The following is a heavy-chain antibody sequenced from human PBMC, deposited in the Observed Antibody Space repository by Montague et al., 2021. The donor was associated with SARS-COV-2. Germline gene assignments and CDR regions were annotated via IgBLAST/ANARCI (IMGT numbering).Heavy chain of an antibody. CDR3: AAFLSGITDC. D-gene: IGHD3-10*01. J-gene: IGHJ4*02. CDR1: GGSINNYF. Sequence: SETLSLTCTVSGGSINNYFWTWIRQPPGKGMELIGVIFYSSSVSYNPSLKSRGTISIYTSKSQFSLQLNSVTAADTAIYYCAAFLSGITDCRGQGILVSVSS. CDR2: IFYSSSV. V-gene: IGHV4-59*01.